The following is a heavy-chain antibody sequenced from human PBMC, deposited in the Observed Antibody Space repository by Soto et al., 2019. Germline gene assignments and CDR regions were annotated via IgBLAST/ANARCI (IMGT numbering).Heavy chain of an antibody. D-gene: IGHD6-19*01. CDR3: ARAVAGTHWFDP. CDR1: GFTVSSNY. Sequence: PGGSLRLSCAASGFTVSSNYMSWVRQAPGKGLEWVSVIYSGGSTYYADSVKGRFTISRDNSKNTLYLQMNSLRAEDTAVYYCARAVAGTHWFDPWGQGTLVTVSS. J-gene: IGHJ5*02. V-gene: IGHV3-53*01. CDR2: IYSGGST.